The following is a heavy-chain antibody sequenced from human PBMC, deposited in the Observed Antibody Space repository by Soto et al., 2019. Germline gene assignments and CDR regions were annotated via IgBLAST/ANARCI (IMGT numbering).Heavy chain of an antibody. CDR1: GFTFSDYY. CDR2: ISSSGSTI. CDR3: ARVNVLMVYVLDAFDI. D-gene: IGHD2-8*01. V-gene: IGHV3-11*01. Sequence: QVQLVESGGGLVKPGGSLRLSCAASGFTFSDYYMSWIRQAPGKGLEWVSYISSSGSTIYYADSVKGRFTISRDNAKNLLYLQMNSLRAEDTAVYYCARVNVLMVYVLDAFDIWGQGTMVTVSS. J-gene: IGHJ3*02.